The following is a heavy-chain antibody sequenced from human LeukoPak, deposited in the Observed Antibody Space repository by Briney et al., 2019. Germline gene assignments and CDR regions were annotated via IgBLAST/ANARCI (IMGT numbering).Heavy chain of an antibody. J-gene: IGHJ4*02. Sequence: GGSLRLSCAASGFTFSSYSMNWVRQAPGKGLEWVSSISSSSSYIYYADSVKGRFTISSENAKNSLYLQMNSLRAEDTAVYYCAREDSPYYFDYWGQGTLVTVSS. CDR1: GFTFSSYS. V-gene: IGHV3-21*01. CDR3: AREDSPYYFDY. CDR2: ISSSSSYI.